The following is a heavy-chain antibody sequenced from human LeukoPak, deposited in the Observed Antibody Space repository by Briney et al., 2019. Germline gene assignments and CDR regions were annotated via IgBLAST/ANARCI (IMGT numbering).Heavy chain of an antibody. Sequence: PSETLSLTCTVSGGSISSGGYYWSWIRQPPGKGLEWIGYIYHSGSTYYNPSLKSRVTISVDRSKNQFSLRLSSVTAADTAVYYCARGGVVTTGTPFDYWGQGTLVTVSS. CDR1: GGSISSGGYY. V-gene: IGHV4-30-2*01. D-gene: IGHD4-11*01. CDR3: ARGGVVTTGTPFDY. CDR2: IYHSGST. J-gene: IGHJ4*02.